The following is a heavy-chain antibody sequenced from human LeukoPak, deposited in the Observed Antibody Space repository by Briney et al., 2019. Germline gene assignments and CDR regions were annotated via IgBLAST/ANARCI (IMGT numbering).Heavy chain of an antibody. J-gene: IGHJ6*03. CDR1: GFTFSYFS. V-gene: IGHV3-48*04. CDR2: ISGSGITI. D-gene: IGHD2-2*01. CDR3: ARVGREGSNYYYYMDV. Sequence: GGSLRLSCAASGFTFSYFSMHWVRQAPGKGLEWVSYISGSGITIYYSGSVKGRFTISRDNAKNSLYLQMNSLRAEDTGVYHCARVGREGSNYYYYMDVWGKGTTVTVSS.